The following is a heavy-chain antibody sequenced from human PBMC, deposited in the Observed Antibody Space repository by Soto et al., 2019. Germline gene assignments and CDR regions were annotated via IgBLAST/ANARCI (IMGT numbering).Heavy chain of an antibody. D-gene: IGHD4-4*01. CDR3: ATWHLQEHAYDI. Sequence: DVQLVESGGGLIQPGGSLRLSCAALVLTVSGKKYISWVGQAPGKGLEWVSALYDVDGTYYADSVKGRFTTSIDTSRTIVYLQMNSLRLDDTAVYFCATWHLQEHAYDIWGQGTTVTVSS. CDR1: VLTVSGKKY. J-gene: IGHJ3*02. V-gene: IGHV3-53*01. CDR2: LYDVDGT.